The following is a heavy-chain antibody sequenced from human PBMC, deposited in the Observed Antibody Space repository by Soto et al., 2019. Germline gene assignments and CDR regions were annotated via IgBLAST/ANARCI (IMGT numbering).Heavy chain of an antibody. CDR2: ISYDGSNK. J-gene: IGHJ2*01. Sequence: QVQLVESGGGVVQPGRSLRLSCAASGFTFSSYAMHWVRQAPGKGLEWVAVISYDGSNKYYADSVKGRFTISRDNSKNTLYLQMKSLRAEDTAVYYCARAPYSSGWPTLHWYFDLWGRGSLVTVSS. V-gene: IGHV3-30-3*01. D-gene: IGHD6-19*01. CDR1: GFTFSSYA. CDR3: ARAPYSSGWPTLHWYFDL.